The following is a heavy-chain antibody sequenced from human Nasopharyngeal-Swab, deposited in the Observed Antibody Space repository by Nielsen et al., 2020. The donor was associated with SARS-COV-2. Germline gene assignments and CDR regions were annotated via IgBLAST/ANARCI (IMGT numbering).Heavy chain of an antibody. CDR1: GYTFASYY. CDR2: INPSGGST. V-gene: IGHV1-46*01. D-gene: IGHD6-13*01. Sequence: ASGKVSCKESGYTFASYYMHWVRQAPGQGLEWMGIINPSGGSTSYAQKFQGRVTMTRDTSTSTVYMELSSLRSEDTAVYYCARGVAAAGTPFPRYYFDYWGQGTLVTVSS. CDR3: ARGVAAAGTPFPRYYFDY. J-gene: IGHJ4*02.